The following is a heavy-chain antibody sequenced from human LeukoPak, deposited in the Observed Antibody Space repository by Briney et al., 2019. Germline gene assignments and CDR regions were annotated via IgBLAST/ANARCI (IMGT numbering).Heavy chain of an antibody. D-gene: IGHD6-6*01. CDR2: IIPIFGTA. J-gene: IGHJ4*02. CDR1: GGTFSSYA. Sequence: ASVKVSYKASGGTFSSYAISWVRQAPGQGLEWMGGIIPIFGTANYAQKFQGRVTITADKSTSTAYMELSSLRSEDTAVYYCARTQVEYSSSSPFDYWGQGTLVTVSS. V-gene: IGHV1-69*06. CDR3: ARTQVEYSSSSPFDY.